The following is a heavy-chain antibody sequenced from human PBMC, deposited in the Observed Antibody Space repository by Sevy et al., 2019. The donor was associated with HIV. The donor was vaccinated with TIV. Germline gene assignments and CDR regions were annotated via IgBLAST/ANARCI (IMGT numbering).Heavy chain of an antibody. J-gene: IGHJ6*02. D-gene: IGHD2-21*01. V-gene: IGHV3-11*01. CDR1: GFTLSDYY. CDR3: ARDHVKDGEGGDYYYHAMDV. Sequence: GGSLRLSCAASGFTLSDYYMSWIRQAPGKGLQWIAYIDRNGDTIDYADSLKGRVTISRDNAKNSVYLQMNTLRAEDTAVYYCARDHVKDGEGGDYYYHAMDVWGRGTTVTVSS. CDR2: IDRNGDTI.